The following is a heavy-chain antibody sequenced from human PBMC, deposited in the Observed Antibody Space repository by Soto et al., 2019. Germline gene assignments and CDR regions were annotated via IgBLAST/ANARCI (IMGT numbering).Heavy chain of an antibody. Sequence: QVQLVQSGAAVKKPGSSVKVSCKASGGTFSSYTISWVRQAPGQGLEWMGRIIPILGIANYAQKFQGRVTITADKSTIPSYXXLSSLRSEDTAVYYCATSPAGYCSGGSCETAGSDYWGQGTLVTVSS. CDR1: GGTFSSYT. CDR3: ATSPAGYCSGGSCETAGSDY. CDR2: IIPILGIA. V-gene: IGHV1-69*02. J-gene: IGHJ4*02. D-gene: IGHD2-15*01.